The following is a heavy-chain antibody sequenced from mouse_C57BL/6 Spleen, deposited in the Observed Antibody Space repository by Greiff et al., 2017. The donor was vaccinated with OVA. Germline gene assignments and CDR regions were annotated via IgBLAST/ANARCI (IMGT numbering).Heavy chain of an antibody. Sequence: VQLKQSGAELVRPGASVKLSCTASGFNIKDDYMHWVKQRPEQGLEWIGWIDPENGDTEYASKFQGKATITADTSSNTAYLQLSSLTSEDTAVYYCTTWGHYYGSRYFDVWGTGTTVTVSS. CDR3: TTWGHYYGSRYFDV. CDR2: IDPENGDT. CDR1: GFNIKDDY. D-gene: IGHD1-1*01. V-gene: IGHV14-4*01. J-gene: IGHJ1*03.